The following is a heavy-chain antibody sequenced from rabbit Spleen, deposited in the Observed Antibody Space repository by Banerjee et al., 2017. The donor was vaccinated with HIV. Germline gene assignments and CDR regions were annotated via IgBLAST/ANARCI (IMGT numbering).Heavy chain of an antibody. D-gene: IGHD1-1*01. Sequence: QSLEESGGDLVKPEGSLTLTCAASGIDFSGTVYVCWVRQAPGRGLEWIACIFAGGTDTTYYASWAKGRFTISKTSSTTVTLQMTSLTAADTATYFCARDLVAVIGWNFNLWGPGTLVTVS. CDR1: GIDFSGTVY. CDR2: IFAGGTDTT. V-gene: IGHV1S40*01. J-gene: IGHJ4*01. CDR3: ARDLVAVIGWNFNL.